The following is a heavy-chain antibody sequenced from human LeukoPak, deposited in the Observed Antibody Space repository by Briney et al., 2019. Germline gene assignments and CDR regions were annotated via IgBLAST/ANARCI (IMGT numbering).Heavy chain of an antibody. Sequence: ASVKVSCKASGYTFTGYYMHWVRQAPGQGLEWMGWINPNSGDTHYAQKFQGRVTMTRDTPISTAYMELSRLRSDDTAVYYCARGVAGVYFYYYMDVWGKGTTVTVSS. CDR1: GYTFTGYY. D-gene: IGHD1-14*01. CDR3: ARGVAGVYFYYYMDV. CDR2: INPNSGDT. V-gene: IGHV1-2*02. J-gene: IGHJ6*03.